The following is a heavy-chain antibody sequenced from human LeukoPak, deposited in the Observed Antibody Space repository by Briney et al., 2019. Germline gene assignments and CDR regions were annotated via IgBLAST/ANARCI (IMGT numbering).Heavy chain of an antibody. J-gene: IGHJ5*02. CDR2: ISPNNGGT. CDR3: AKDQNTGYANNWFDP. D-gene: IGHD5-12*01. Sequence: GASVKVSCKASGYSFTGYYIHWVRQAPGQGLEWMGWISPNNGGTNFAQKFQGRVTMTRDTSISTAYMELSRLRSDDTAIYYCAKDQNTGYANNWFDPWGQGTLVTVSS. CDR1: GYSFTGYY. V-gene: IGHV1-2*02.